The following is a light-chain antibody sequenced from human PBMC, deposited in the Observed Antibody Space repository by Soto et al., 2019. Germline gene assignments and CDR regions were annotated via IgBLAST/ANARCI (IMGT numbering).Light chain of an antibody. CDR1: QSVSSN. V-gene: IGKV3-15*01. Sequence: EIVMTQSPATLSVSPGERATLSCRASQSVSSNLAWYQQKPGQAPRLLIYGASTRATGIPARFSGSGSGTEFPLTISSLQSEDFAGYHCQQYNNWPPWTCGQGTKVEIK. CDR3: QQYNNWPPWT. CDR2: GAS. J-gene: IGKJ1*01.